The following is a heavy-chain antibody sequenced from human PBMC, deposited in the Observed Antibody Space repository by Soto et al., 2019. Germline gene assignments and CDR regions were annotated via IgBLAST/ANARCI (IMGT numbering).Heavy chain of an antibody. Sequence: GGSLRLSCAASGFTFSSYSMNWVRQAPGKGLEWVSYISSSSSTIYYADSVKGRFTISRDNAKNSLYLQMNSLRDEDTAVYFCGSVPPYGSGWFVRPSGGMDVWGQGTTVTVS. J-gene: IGHJ6*02. CDR3: GSVPPYGSGWFVRPSGGMDV. D-gene: IGHD6-19*01. CDR1: GFTFSSYS. V-gene: IGHV3-48*02. CDR2: ISSSSSTI.